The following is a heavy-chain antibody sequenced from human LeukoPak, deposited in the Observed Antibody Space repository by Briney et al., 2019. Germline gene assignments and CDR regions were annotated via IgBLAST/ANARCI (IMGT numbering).Heavy chain of an antibody. Sequence: GGSLRLSCAASGFTLSSYYMAWVRQAPGKGLEWVANIKQDGSEKYYLGSVKGRFTISRDNAENSLFLQLNSLGVEDTAVYFCAGGLGFLIESWGQGTLVTVSS. CDR2: IKQDGSEK. CDR3: AGGLGFLIES. CDR1: GFTLSSYY. J-gene: IGHJ4*02. V-gene: IGHV3-7*04. D-gene: IGHD4-17*01.